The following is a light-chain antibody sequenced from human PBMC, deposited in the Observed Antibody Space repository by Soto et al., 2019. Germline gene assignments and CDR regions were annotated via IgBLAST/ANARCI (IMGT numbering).Light chain of an antibody. V-gene: IGLV2-11*01. CDR1: SSDVGGYDY. Sequence: QSALTQPRSVSGSPGQSVTISCTGTSSDVGGYDYVSWYQQHPGEAPKLIIYDVTERPSGVPDRFSGSRSGNTASLTISGLQAEDEADYSCYSFAGGATFVFGGGTKLTVL. J-gene: IGLJ2*01. CDR3: YSFAGGATFV. CDR2: DVT.